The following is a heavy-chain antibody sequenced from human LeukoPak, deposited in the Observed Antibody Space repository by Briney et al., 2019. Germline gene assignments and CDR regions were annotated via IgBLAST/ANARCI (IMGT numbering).Heavy chain of an antibody. Sequence: PSETLSLTCAVYGGSFSGYYWSWIRQPPGKGLEWIGEINHSGSTNYNPSLKSRVTISVDTSKNQFSLKLSSVTAADTAVYYCAREAGYEGVDYWGQGTLVTVSS. CDR2: INHSGST. CDR3: AREAGYEGVDY. D-gene: IGHD5-12*01. V-gene: IGHV4-34*01. J-gene: IGHJ4*02. CDR1: GGSFSGYY.